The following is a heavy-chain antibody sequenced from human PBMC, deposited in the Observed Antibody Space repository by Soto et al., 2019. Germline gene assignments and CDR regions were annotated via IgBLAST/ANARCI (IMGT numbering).Heavy chain of an antibody. Sequence: QVQLQESGPGLVKPSETLSLTCTVSGGSVSSGSYYWSWIRQPPGKGLEWIGYIYYSGSTNYNPSLKRRITISVDTSTNQFSLKLSSVAAADTAVYYCARLLPCDGSGYAGFDYWGQGTLVTVSS. V-gene: IGHV4-61*01. CDR3: ARLLPCDGSGYAGFDY. CDR1: GGSVSSGSYY. J-gene: IGHJ4*02. CDR2: IYYSGST. D-gene: IGHD3-22*01.